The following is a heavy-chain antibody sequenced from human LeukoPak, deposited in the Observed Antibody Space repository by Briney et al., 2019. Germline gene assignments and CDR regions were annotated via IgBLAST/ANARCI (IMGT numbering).Heavy chain of an antibody. CDR1: GGSFRGYY. CDR2: INHSGST. D-gene: IGHD3-10*01. J-gene: IGHJ4*02. CDR3: ARDLYGSGGHFDY. Sequence: SETLSLTCAVYGGSFRGYYWSWIRQPPGKGREGIGEINHSGSTNYNPSLKSRVTISVDTSKNQFSLKMSSVTAADTAVYYCARDLYGSGGHFDYWGQGTLVTVSS. V-gene: IGHV4-34*01.